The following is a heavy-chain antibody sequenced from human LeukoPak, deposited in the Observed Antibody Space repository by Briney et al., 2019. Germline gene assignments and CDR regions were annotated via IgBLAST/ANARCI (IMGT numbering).Heavy chain of an antibody. Sequence: GASVKVSCKASGYTFTSYDINWVRQATGQGLEWMGWMSPDSGNAGYAQKFQGRVTMTRNTSISTAYMELSTLRSEDTAVYYCARSRGYSGYDYGSFDYWGQGTLVTVSS. CDR3: ARSRGYSGYDYGSFDY. V-gene: IGHV1-8*01. CDR2: MSPDSGNA. J-gene: IGHJ4*02. D-gene: IGHD5-12*01. CDR1: GYTFTSYD.